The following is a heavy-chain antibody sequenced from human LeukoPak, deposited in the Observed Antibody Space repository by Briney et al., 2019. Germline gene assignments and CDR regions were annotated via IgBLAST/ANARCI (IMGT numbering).Heavy chain of an antibody. CDR3: AKGLLWFGPDAFDI. J-gene: IGHJ3*02. D-gene: IGHD3-10*01. V-gene: IGHV3-30*18. CDR1: GFTFSSYG. Sequence: GGSLRLSCAASGFTFSSYGMHWVRQAPGKGLEWVAVISYDGSNKYYADSVKGRFTISRDNSKNTLYLQMNSLRAEDTAVYYCAKGLLWFGPDAFDIWGQGTMVTVSS. CDR2: ISYDGSNK.